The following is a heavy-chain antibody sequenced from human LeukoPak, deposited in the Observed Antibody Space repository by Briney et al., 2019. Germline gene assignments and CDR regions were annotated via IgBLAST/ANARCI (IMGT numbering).Heavy chain of an antibody. V-gene: IGHV4-4*09. CDR1: GGSISSYY. CDR3: ARDRSPQDIVVVPAARTGGAFDI. Sequence: SETLPLTCTVSGGSISSYYWSWIRQPPGKGLEWIGYIYTSGSTNYNPSLKSRVTISVDTSKNQFSLKLSSVTAADTAVYYCARDRSPQDIVVVPAARTGGAFDIWGQGTMVAVSS. CDR2: IYTSGST. D-gene: IGHD2-2*01. J-gene: IGHJ3*02.